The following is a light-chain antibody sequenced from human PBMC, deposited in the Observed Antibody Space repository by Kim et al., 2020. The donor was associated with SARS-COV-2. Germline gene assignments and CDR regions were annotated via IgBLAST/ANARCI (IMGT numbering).Light chain of an antibody. CDR1: NSNIGKYY. V-gene: IGLV1-51*01. Sequence: GQKVTISCTGSNSNIGKYYVSWYQQFPGPAPRLLIYDNHERPSGIPDRFSGSKSGTTATLGITGLQTGDEADYYCGAWDTKLSTVVFGGGTKVTVL. J-gene: IGLJ2*01. CDR3: GAWDTKLSTVV. CDR2: DNH.